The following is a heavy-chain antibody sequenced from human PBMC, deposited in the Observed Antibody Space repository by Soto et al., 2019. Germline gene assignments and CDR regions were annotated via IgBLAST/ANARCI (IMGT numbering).Heavy chain of an antibody. CDR3: AIRTQYYYGSGSSSGFDY. CDR2: IYSGGST. V-gene: IGHV3-66*01. Sequence: PGGSLRLSCAASGFTVSSNYMSWVRQAPGKGLEWVSLIYSGGSTDYADSVKGRFTISRDNSKNTLYLQMNSLRAEDTAMYYCAIRTQYYYGSGSSSGFDYWGQGTLVTVSS. CDR1: GFTVSSNY. J-gene: IGHJ4*02. D-gene: IGHD3-10*01.